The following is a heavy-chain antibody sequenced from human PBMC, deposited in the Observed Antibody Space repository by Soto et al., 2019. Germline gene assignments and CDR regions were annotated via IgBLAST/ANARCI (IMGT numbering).Heavy chain of an antibody. D-gene: IGHD3-22*01. CDR2: IYYSGST. V-gene: IGHV4-39*06. Sequence: SETLSLTCTVTGDSISSRSYYWGWIRQPPGKGLEWIGSIYYSGSTDYIPSLKSRLSMSIDKSQNQFTLKLNSVTAADTATYYCARMSYFYDKWYFDLWGRGTLVTVSS. CDR1: GDSISSRSYY. CDR3: ARMSYFYDKWYFDL. J-gene: IGHJ2*01.